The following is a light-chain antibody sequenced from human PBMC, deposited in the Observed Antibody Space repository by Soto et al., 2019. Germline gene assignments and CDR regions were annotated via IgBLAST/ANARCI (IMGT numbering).Light chain of an antibody. CDR2: AAS. CDR3: QQYGSSSYT. V-gene: IGKV3-20*01. CDR1: QSISSSY. J-gene: IGKJ2*01. Sequence: EIVLTQSPGTLALSPGERATLSCRASQSISSSYLAWYQQKPGQAPRLLIDAASSRATGIPDRFSGSGSEIDFTLPISSLEPDDFAVYYCQQYGSSSYTVGQGTQLEIK.